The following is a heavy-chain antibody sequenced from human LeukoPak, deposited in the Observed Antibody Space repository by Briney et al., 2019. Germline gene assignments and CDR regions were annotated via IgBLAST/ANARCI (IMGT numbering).Heavy chain of an antibody. CDR2: ITGTGGST. V-gene: IGHV3-23*01. J-gene: IGHJ3*02. CDR3: AKVRDTRDWYKDAFDI. Sequence: GGSLRLSCAASGFTFTSYAMSWVRQAPGKGLEWVSAITGTGGSTYYAASVKGRFTVSRDNSKDTLYLQMSSLRAEDTAMYYCAKVRDTRDWYKDAFDIWGQGTRVTVSS. D-gene: IGHD6-19*01. CDR1: GFTFTSYA.